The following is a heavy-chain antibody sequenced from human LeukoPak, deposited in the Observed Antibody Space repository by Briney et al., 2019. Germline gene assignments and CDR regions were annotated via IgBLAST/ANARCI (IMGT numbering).Heavy chain of an antibody. V-gene: IGHV3-48*04. D-gene: IGHD1-26*01. Sequence: PGGSLRLSCATSGFTFSSFIMNWVGQAPGKGLEWVSYISSSDSTTYYADSVKGRFTISRDNAKNSLFLQMNSLRAEDTAVYYCARERVGATIPFGYWGQGTLVTVSS. CDR3: ARERVGATIPFGY. CDR1: GFTFSSFI. CDR2: ISSSDSTT. J-gene: IGHJ4*02.